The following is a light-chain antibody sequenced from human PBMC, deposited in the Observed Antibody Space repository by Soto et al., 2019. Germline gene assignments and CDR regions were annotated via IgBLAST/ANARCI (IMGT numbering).Light chain of an antibody. CDR2: EVS. J-gene: IGLJ1*01. CDR3: LSYTSSGTYV. Sequence: QSALTQPACVCGSLGQSITISCTGTSSDVGNYKYVSWYQQHPGKAPKLMIYEVSNRPSGVSNRFSGSKSGNTASLTISGLQAEDETDYYCLSYTSSGTYVFGTGTKVTVL. CDR1: SSDVGNYKY. V-gene: IGLV2-14*01.